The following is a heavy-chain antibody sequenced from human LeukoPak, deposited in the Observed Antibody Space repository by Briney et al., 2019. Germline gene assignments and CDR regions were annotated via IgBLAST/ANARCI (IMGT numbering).Heavy chain of an antibody. CDR3: TSYSPTYYYDGSGYPSLYYFDY. J-gene: IGHJ4*02. CDR2: IRSKANSYAT. D-gene: IGHD3-22*01. CDR1: GFTFSGSA. V-gene: IGHV3-73*01. Sequence: GGSLTLSCAASGFTFSGSAMHWVRQASGKGLEWVGRIRSKANSYATAYAASVKGRFTISRDDSRNTAYLQMNSLKTEDTAVYYCTSYSPTYYYDGSGYPSLYYFDYWGQGTLVTVSS.